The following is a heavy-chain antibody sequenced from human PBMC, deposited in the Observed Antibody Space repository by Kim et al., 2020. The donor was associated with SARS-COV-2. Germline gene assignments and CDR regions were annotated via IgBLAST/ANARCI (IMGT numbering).Heavy chain of an antibody. CDR2: INHSGST. Sequence: SETLSLTCAVYGGSFSGYYWSWIRQPPGKGLEWIGEINHSGSTNYNPSLKSRVTISVDTSKNQFSLKLSSVTAADTAVYYCAASSRAPTIFGVVIRREFDYWGQGTLVTVSS. CDR3: AASSRAPTIFGVVIRREFDY. D-gene: IGHD3-3*01. CDR1: GGSFSGYY. J-gene: IGHJ4*02. V-gene: IGHV4-34*01.